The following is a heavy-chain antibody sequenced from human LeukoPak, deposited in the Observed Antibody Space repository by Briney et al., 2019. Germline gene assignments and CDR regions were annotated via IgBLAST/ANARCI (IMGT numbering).Heavy chain of an antibody. Sequence: GASVKVSCKASGYTFTSYGISWVRQAPGQGLEWMGWISAYNGNTNYAQKLQGRVTMTTDTSTSTAYMELSRLRSDDTAVYYCVVVPAAPYPGNFQHWGQGTLVTVSS. V-gene: IGHV1-18*01. J-gene: IGHJ1*01. CDR3: VVVPAAPYPGNFQH. D-gene: IGHD2-2*01. CDR1: GYTFTSYG. CDR2: ISAYNGNT.